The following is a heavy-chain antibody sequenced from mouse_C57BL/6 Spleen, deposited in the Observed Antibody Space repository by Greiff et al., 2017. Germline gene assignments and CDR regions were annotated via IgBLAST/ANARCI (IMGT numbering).Heavy chain of an antibody. CDR2: IDPETGGT. V-gene: IGHV1-15*01. Sequence: QVQLQQSGAELVRPGASVTLSCKASGYTFTDYEMHWVKQTPVHGLEWIGAIDPETGGTAYNQKFKGKAILTADKSSSTAYMELRSLTSEDSAVYYCARYDGYLYAMDYWGQGTSVTVSS. CDR1: GYTFTDYE. CDR3: ARYDGYLYAMDY. D-gene: IGHD2-3*01. J-gene: IGHJ4*01.